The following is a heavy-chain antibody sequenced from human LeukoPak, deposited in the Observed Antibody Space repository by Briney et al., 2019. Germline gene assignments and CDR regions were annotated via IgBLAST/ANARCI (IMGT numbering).Heavy chain of an antibody. Sequence: GGSLRLSCAASGFTFSSYGMHWVRQAPGKGLEWVAFIRYDGSNKYYADSVKGRFTISRDNSKNMMYLQMNSLRTEDSAVYYCARGVDWNDSFDYWGQGTLVTVSS. CDR3: ARGVDWNDSFDY. CDR1: GFTFSSYG. D-gene: IGHD1-1*01. V-gene: IGHV3-30*02. CDR2: IRYDGSNK. J-gene: IGHJ4*02.